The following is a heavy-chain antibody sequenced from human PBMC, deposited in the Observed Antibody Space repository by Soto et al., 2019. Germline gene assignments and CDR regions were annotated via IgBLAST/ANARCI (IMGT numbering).Heavy chain of an antibody. CDR1: GFTFSNCN. CDR2: ISSSSTI. Sequence: EVQLVESGGGLVQPGGSLRLSCAASGFTFSNCNMNWVRQAPGKGLEWVSYISSSSTIYYADSVKGRFTISRDNAKNSLYLQMNSLRDDDTAVYYCAREFFYDYWGQGTLVTVSS. V-gene: IGHV3-48*02. CDR3: AREFFYDY. J-gene: IGHJ4*02. D-gene: IGHD3-3*01.